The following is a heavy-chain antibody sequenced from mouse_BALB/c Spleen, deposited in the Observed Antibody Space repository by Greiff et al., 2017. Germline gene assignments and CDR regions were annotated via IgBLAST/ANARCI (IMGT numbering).Heavy chain of an antibody. D-gene: IGHD1-1*01. V-gene: IGHV2-6-7*01. Sequence: QVQLKESGPGLVAPSQSLSITCTVSGFSLTGYGVNWVRQPPGKGLEWLGMIWGDGSTDYNSALKSRLSISKDNSKSQVFLKMNSLQTDDTARYYCARDNYYGSKYFDVWGAGTTVTVSS. CDR2: IWGDGST. CDR1: GFSLTGYG. CDR3: ARDNYYGSKYFDV. J-gene: IGHJ1*01.